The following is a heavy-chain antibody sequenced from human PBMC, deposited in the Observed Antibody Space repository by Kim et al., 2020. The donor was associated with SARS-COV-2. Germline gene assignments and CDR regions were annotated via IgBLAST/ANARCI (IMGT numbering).Heavy chain of an antibody. Sequence: GGSLRLSCEASGFTFSNYAMSWVRQVPGKGLEWVSLITGSGDNTYYADSVKGRFTISRDNSMNTVYLQMNSLRADDTAVYYCAKHWGVSRRYWDYWGQGTLVTVSS. V-gene: IGHV3-23*01. D-gene: IGHD3-10*01. J-gene: IGHJ4*02. CDR1: GFTFSNYA. CDR2: ITGSGDNT. CDR3: AKHWGVSRRYWDY.